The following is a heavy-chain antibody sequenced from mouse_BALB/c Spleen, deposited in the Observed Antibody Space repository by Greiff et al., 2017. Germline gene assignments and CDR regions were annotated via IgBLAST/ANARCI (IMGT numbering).Heavy chain of an antibody. V-gene: IGHV5-9-3*01. J-gene: IGHJ1*01. Sequence: EVKLMESGGGLVKPGGSLKLSCAASGFPFSSYAMSWVRQTPEKRLEWVATISSGGSYTYYPDSVKGRFTISRDNAKNTLYLQMSSLRSEDTAMYYCARRMITTAYWYFDVWGAGTTVTVSS. CDR1: GFPFSSYA. CDR2: ISSGGSYT. D-gene: IGHD2-4*01. CDR3: ARRMITTAYWYFDV.